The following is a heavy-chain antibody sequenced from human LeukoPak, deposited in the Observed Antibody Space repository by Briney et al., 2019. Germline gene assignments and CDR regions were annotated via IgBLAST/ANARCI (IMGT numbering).Heavy chain of an antibody. CDR3: ARDLVKHCFGSATYDL. J-gene: IGHJ4*02. V-gene: IGHV3-11*01. D-gene: IGHD2-21*01. Sequence: GGSLRLSCAASGFTFSGYYMSWIRQAPGKGLESISFISSSSTTIYYADSVRGRFTISRDNAKNSLFLQMNSLRAEDTAVYYCARDLVKHCFGSATYDLWGQGTLVTVSS. CDR2: ISSSSTTI. CDR1: GFTFSGYY.